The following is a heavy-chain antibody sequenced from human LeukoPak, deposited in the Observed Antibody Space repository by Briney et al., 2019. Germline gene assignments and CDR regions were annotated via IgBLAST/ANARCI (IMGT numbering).Heavy chain of an antibody. D-gene: IGHD3-22*01. J-gene: IGHJ4*02. CDR1: GYTFTSYG. CDR2: ISAYNGNT. CDR3: ARVGYYYDSSGYQYYFDY. V-gene: IGHV1-18*01. Sequence: GASVKVSCKASGYTFTSYGISWVRQAPVQGLEWMGWISAYNGNTNYAQKLQGRVTMTTDTSTSTAYMELRSLRSDDTAVYYCARVGYYYDSSGYQYYFDYWGQGTLVTVSS.